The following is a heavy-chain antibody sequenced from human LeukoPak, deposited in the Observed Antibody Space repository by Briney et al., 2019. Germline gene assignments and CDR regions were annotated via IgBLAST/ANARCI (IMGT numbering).Heavy chain of an antibody. V-gene: IGHV1-2*02. D-gene: IGHD3-22*01. CDR3: AREGYYDSSGYYLVDDY. J-gene: IGHJ4*02. CDR1: GYTFTGYY. CDR2: INPNSGGT. Sequence: ASVKVSCKASGYTFTGYYMHWVRQAPGQGLEWMGWINPNSGGTNYAQKLQGRVTMTTDTSTSTAYMELRSLRSDDTAVYYCAREGYYDSSGYYLVDDYWGQGTLVTVSS.